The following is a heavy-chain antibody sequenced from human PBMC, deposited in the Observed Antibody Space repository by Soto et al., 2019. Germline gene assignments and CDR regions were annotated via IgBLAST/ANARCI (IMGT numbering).Heavy chain of an antibody. Sequence: GGSLRLSCAASGFTFSSYGMHWVRQAPGKGLEWVAVIWYDGSNKYYADSVKGRFTISRDNSKNTLYLQMNSLRAEDTAVYYCARDLQFSAFDIWGQGTMVTVSS. D-gene: IGHD3-3*01. J-gene: IGHJ3*02. CDR1: GFTFSSYG. CDR3: ARDLQFSAFDI. CDR2: IWYDGSNK. V-gene: IGHV3-33*01.